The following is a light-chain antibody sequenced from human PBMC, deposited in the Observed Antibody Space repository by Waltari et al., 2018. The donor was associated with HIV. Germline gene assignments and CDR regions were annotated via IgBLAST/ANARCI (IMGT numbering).Light chain of an antibody. CDR2: DNK. Sequence: QSVLTQPPSASGTPGQRVTISCSGRRSNIGSNPVSWYQQLPGAAPKLLICDNKQRPSGVPDRFSGSKSGTSASLAISGLQSEDEGDYYCAAWDDSLNGLFGGGTKLTV. CDR1: RSNIGSNP. V-gene: IGLV1-44*01. CDR3: AAWDDSLNGL. J-gene: IGLJ2*01.